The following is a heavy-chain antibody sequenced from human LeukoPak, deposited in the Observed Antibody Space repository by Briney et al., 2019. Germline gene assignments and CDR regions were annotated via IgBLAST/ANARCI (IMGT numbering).Heavy chain of an antibody. J-gene: IGHJ6*03. Sequence: GGSLRLSCAASGFTFSSYSMNWVRQAPGKGLEWVSYISSSSSTIYYADSVKGRFTISRDNAKNSLYLQMNSLRAEDTAVYYCAREGSEDGPAYYYYYMDVWGKGTTVTVSS. D-gene: IGHD4-17*01. CDR2: ISSSSSTI. CDR3: AREGSEDGPAYYYYYMDV. CDR1: GFTFSSYS. V-gene: IGHV3-48*01.